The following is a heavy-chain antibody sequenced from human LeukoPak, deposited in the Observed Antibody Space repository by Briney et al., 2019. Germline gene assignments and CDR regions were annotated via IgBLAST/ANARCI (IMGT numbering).Heavy chain of an antibody. V-gene: IGHV3-23*01. Sequence: GGSLRLSCGASGFSFSSYAMSWVRQAPGKGREWVSSISESGENTYYTESVKGRFTISRDNFKSSLYLQMNSLRAEDTAVYYCGKDRPNYYHSSGHYYRQNGDYWGQGTLVTVSS. CDR2: ISESGENT. CDR3: GKDRPNYYHSSGHYYRQNGDY. D-gene: IGHD3-22*01. J-gene: IGHJ4*02. CDR1: GFSFSSYA.